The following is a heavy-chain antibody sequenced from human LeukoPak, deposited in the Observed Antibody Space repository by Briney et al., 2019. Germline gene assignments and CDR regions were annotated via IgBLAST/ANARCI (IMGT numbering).Heavy chain of an antibody. J-gene: IGHJ3*02. D-gene: IGHD7-27*01. CDR1: GFTFSSYG. Sequence: GGPLRLSCAASGFTFSSYGMHWVRQAPGKGLEWMAVIWYDGSSKYYADSVQGRFTISRDNSKNTLYLQMNSLRAEHTAVYYCARDANWGFDAFDIWGQGTMVTVSS. CDR2: IWYDGSSK. V-gene: IGHV3-33*01. CDR3: ARDANWGFDAFDI.